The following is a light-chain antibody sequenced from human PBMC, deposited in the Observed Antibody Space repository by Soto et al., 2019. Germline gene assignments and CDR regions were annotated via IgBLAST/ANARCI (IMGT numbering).Light chain of an antibody. CDR1: QSVSNH. CDR3: QRSHSHIQDLT. CDR2: ASS. Sequence: DSPMTQSPSSLASSVGDRVTITCRAIQSVSNHLNLYQQKPGKAPKLLIYASSILQSGVPSRLSGNGSGTDFTLTISSLQHEHFATYYCQRSHSHIQDLTFGGGTKVEIK. J-gene: IGKJ4*01. V-gene: IGKV1-39*01.